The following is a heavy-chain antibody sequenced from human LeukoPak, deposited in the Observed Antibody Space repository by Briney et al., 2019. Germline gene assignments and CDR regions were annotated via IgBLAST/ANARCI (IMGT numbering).Heavy chain of an antibody. J-gene: IGHJ4*02. CDR3: ARAGQLRRGEYYFNY. CDR2: IYYSGST. CDR1: GGSFSGYY. Sequence: SETLSLTCAVYGGSFSGYYWSWIRQPPGKGLEWIGYIYYSGSTNYNPSLKSRVTISVDTSKNQFSLKLSSVTAADTAVYYCARAGQLRRGEYYFNYWGQGTLVTVSS. D-gene: IGHD6-6*01. V-gene: IGHV4-59*01.